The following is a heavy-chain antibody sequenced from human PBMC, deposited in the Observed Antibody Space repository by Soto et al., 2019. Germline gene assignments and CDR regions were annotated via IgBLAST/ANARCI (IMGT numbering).Heavy chain of an antibody. CDR3: ATGIAVTKNWYYGMDV. D-gene: IGHD6-19*01. CDR1: GFNFSTYG. CDR2: ISGSGDRT. J-gene: IGHJ6*02. V-gene: IGHV3-23*01. Sequence: GGSLRLSCVGSGFNFSTYGMNWVRQAPGKGLAWVSAISGSGDRTYYADSVQGRFTVSRDNSKNTLFLEMDSLGDEDTAVYYCATGIAVTKNWYYGMDVWGQGTTVTVSS.